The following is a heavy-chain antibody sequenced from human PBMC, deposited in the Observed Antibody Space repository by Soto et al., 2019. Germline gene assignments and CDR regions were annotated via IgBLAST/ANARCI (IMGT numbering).Heavy chain of an antibody. J-gene: IGHJ5*02. CDR1: GITFSTYA. CDR2: ISGSGGST. V-gene: IGHV3-23*01. CDR3: VGQLYSSGWAEVSP. D-gene: IGHD6-19*01. Sequence: PGGSLRLSCAASGITFSTYAMSWVRQAPGKGLEWVSAISGSGGSTYYADSVKGRFTISRDKSKNTLYLQMNSLRAEDTALYYCVGQLYSSGWAEVSPWGQGTMVTVSA.